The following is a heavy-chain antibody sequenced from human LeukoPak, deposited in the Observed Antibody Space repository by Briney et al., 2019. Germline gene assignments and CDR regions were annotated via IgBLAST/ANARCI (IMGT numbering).Heavy chain of an antibody. Sequence: PGGSLRLSCAASGFTFSSYGMHWVRQAPGKGLEWVAVIWYDGSNKYYADSVKGRFTISRDNSKNTPYLQMNGLRAEDTAVYFCAKQSAGSAAWYSLHYDFWGQGTLVTVSS. CDR3: AKQSAGSAAWYSLHYDF. J-gene: IGHJ4*02. V-gene: IGHV3-33*06. D-gene: IGHD6-13*01. CDR1: GFTFSSYG. CDR2: IWYDGSNK.